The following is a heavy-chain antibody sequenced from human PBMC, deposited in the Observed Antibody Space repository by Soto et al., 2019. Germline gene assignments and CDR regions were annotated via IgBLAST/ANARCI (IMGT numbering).Heavy chain of an antibody. V-gene: IGHV3-30*18. CDR3: ANVFSYSVIDY. J-gene: IGHJ4*02. D-gene: IGHD5-18*01. CDR1: GFTFSTYG. Sequence: QVQLVESGGGVVQPGRSLRLSCAASGFTFSTYGMHWVRQAPGKGLEWVAVISYDGSNKYYADSVKGRFTISRDNSKNTLYLQMSSLRAEDTAVYYCANVFSYSVIDYWCQLTLVTVSS. CDR2: ISYDGSNK.